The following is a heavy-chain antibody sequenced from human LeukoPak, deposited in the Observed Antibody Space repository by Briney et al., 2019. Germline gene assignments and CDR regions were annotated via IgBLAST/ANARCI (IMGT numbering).Heavy chain of an antibody. CDR1: GGSISSYY. D-gene: IGHD5-18*01. J-gene: IGHJ6*03. Sequence: SETLSLTCTVSGGSISSYYWSWIRQPPGKGLEWIGYIYYSGSTNYNPPLKSRVTISVDTSKNQFSLKLSSVTAADTAVYYCARTTEGGYTSAYFYYYYMDVWGKGTTVTISS. CDR3: ARTTEGGYTSAYFYYYYMDV. V-gene: IGHV4-59*01. CDR2: IYYSGST.